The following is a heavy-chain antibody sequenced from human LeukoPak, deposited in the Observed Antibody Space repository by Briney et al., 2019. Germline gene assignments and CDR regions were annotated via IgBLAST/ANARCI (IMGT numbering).Heavy chain of an antibody. Sequence: ASAKVSCKASGYTFTGYYMHWVRQAPGQGLEWMGWINPNSGGTNYAQKFQGRVTMTRDTSISTAYMELSRLRSDDTAVYYCARERDIVVPAAIAYDYWGQGTLVTVSS. CDR2: INPNSGGT. CDR1: GYTFTGYY. CDR3: ARERDIVVPAAIAYDY. V-gene: IGHV1-2*02. J-gene: IGHJ4*02. D-gene: IGHD2-2*02.